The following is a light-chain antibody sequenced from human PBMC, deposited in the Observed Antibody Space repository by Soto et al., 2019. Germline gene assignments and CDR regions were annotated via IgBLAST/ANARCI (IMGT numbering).Light chain of an antibody. CDR2: DAS. Sequence: EVVLTQSPATLSLSPGERATLSCRASQTVINYLAWYQQKPGQVPRLLIYDASKRASGIPARFSGSGSGTDFTLTIGSLEPEDFAVYYCQHRLNWPLTFGQGTRLEIK. J-gene: IGKJ5*01. CDR1: QTVINY. V-gene: IGKV3-11*01. CDR3: QHRLNWPLT.